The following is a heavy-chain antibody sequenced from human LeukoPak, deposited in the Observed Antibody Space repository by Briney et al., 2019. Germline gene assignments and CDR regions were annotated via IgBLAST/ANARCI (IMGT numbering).Heavy chain of an antibody. CDR1: GYTFSSYG. CDR2: IWYDGSNK. D-gene: IGHD1-20*01. J-gene: IGHJ4*02. Sequence: GRSLRLSCAASGYTFSSYGMHWVRQAPGKGLEWVADIWYDGSNKYYADSVKGRFTISRDNAKNTLYLQMNSLRAEDTAVFYCARDARLYHWNGVDYWGQGILVTVSS. V-gene: IGHV3-33*01. CDR3: ARDARLYHWNGVDY.